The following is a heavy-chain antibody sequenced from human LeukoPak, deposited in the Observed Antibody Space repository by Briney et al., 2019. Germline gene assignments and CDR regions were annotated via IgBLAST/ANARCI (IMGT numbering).Heavy chain of an antibody. J-gene: IGHJ5*02. V-gene: IGHV1-69*04. Sequence: GASVKVSCKASGGTFSSHVISWVRQAPGQGLEWMGKIIPILGMAHYARKFQGRVTITADKSTSTAYMELSSLGSEDTAVYYCVREVGYGDYVSTNNWFDPWGQGTLVIVSS. CDR3: VREVGYGDYVSTNNWFDP. D-gene: IGHD4-17*01. CDR2: IIPILGMA. CDR1: GGTFSSHV.